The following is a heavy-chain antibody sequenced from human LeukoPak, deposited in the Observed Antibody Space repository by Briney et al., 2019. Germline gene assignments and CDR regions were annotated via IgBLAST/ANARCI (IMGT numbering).Heavy chain of an antibody. Sequence: GGSLRLSCAASGITFSSYGMSWVRQAPGKGLEWVSAISGSGGSTYYADSVKGRFTISRDNSKNTLYLQMNSLRAEDTAVYYCAKAYNWNYDAWAFDIWGQGTMVTVSS. CDR1: GITFSSYG. V-gene: IGHV3-23*01. D-gene: IGHD1-7*01. CDR3: AKAYNWNYDAWAFDI. J-gene: IGHJ3*02. CDR2: ISGSGGST.